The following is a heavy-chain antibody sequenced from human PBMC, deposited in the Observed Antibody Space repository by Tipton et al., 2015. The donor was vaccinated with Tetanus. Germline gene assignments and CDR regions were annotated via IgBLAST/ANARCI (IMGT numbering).Heavy chain of an antibody. J-gene: IGHJ6*02. D-gene: IGHD6-13*01. CDR1: GYTFTSYA. CDR3: AMGSPGIAAAGDYYYYGMDV. CDR2: INTNTGNP. Sequence: QSGPEVKKPGASVKVSCKASGYTFTSYAMNWVRQAPGQGLEWMGWINTNTGNPTYAQGFTGRFVFSLDTSVSTAYLQISSLKAEDTAVYYCAMGSPGIAAAGDYYYYGMDVWGRGTTVTVSS. V-gene: IGHV7-4-1*02.